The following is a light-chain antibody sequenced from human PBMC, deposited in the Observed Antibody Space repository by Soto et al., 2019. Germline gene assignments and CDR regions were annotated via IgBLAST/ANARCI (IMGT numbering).Light chain of an antibody. CDR2: GNS. Sequence: QPVLTQPPSVSGAPGQRVTISCTGSSSNIGAGYDVHWYQQLPGTAPKLLIYGNSNRPSGVPDRFSGSKSGTSASLAITGLRAVDEADYYCQSYDSSLSGWVFGGGTKLTVL. J-gene: IGLJ3*02. V-gene: IGLV1-40*01. CDR1: SSNIGAGYD. CDR3: QSYDSSLSGWV.